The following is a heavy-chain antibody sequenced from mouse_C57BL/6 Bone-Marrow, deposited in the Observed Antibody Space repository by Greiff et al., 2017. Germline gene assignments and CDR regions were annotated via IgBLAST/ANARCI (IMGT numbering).Heavy chain of an antibody. Sequence: ESGPGLVKPSQSLSLTCSVTGYSITSGYYWNWIRQFPGNKLEWMGYISYDGSNNYNPSLKNRISITRDTSKNQFFLKLNSVTTEDTATYYCARDDGYSPFAYWGQGTLVTVSA. CDR1: GYSITSGYY. CDR3: ARDDGYSPFAY. CDR2: ISYDGSN. D-gene: IGHD2-3*01. J-gene: IGHJ3*01. V-gene: IGHV3-6*01.